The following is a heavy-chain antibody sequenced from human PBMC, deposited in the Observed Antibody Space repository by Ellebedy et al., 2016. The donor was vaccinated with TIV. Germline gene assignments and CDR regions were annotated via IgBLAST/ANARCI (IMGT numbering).Heavy chain of an antibody. Sequence: SETLSLTCTVSGGSISGYFWSWIRQPPGKGLEWIGFIHYSGTTTYNPSLNSRVTMSVDTSKYQFSLKLSSVTAADTAVYFCAKYYCPNGVCYHFGYWGRGTLVTVSS. V-gene: IGHV4-59*01. CDR2: IHYSGTT. D-gene: IGHD2-8*01. CDR1: GGSISGYF. J-gene: IGHJ4*02. CDR3: AKYYCPNGVCYHFGY.